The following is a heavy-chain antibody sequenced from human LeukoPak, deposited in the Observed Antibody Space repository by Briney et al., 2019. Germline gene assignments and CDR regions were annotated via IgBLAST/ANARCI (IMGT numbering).Heavy chain of an antibody. Sequence: PGGSLRLSCAASGFTFSSYWMSWVRQPPGKGLEWIGEINHSGSTNYNPSLKSRVTMSVDTSKNQFSLKLSSVTAADTAVYYCARDVAADWFDPWGQGTLVTVSS. CDR3: ARDVAADWFDP. CDR1: GFTFSSYW. J-gene: IGHJ5*02. D-gene: IGHD6-13*01. CDR2: INHSGST. V-gene: IGHV4-34*01.